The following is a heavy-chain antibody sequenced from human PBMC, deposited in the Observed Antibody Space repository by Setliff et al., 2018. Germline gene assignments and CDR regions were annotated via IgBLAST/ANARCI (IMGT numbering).Heavy chain of an antibody. J-gene: IGHJ4*02. V-gene: IGHV1-18*01. CDR3: ARVTIAVAGYFDF. CDR2: ISIDDDKT. D-gene: IGHD6-19*01. CDR1: GYTFISYD. Sequence: GASVKVSCKASGYTFISYDISWVRQAPGQGLEWMGWISIDDDKTKYAQKFQGRVTMTADTSTSTAYMELRSLRSDDTAVYYCARVTIAVAGYFDFWGQGTLVTVSS.